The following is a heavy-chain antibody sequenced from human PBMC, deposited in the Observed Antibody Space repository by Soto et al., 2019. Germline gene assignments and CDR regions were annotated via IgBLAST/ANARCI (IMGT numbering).Heavy chain of an antibody. CDR3: ARLFCSGGPCYDVFDV. D-gene: IGHD2-15*01. Sequence: SETLSLTCTVSGGSISSYYWSWIRQPPGKGLEWIGYIYYSGSTNYNPSLKSRVTISVDTSKNQFSLKLSSVTAADTAVYYCARLFCSGGPCYDVFDVWGQGTMVTVSS. CDR2: IYYSGST. CDR1: GGSISSYY. V-gene: IGHV4-59*08. J-gene: IGHJ3*01.